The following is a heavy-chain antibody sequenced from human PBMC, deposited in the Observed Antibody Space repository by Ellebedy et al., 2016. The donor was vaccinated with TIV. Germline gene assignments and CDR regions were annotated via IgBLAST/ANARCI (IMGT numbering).Heavy chain of an antibody. D-gene: IGHD6-13*01. CDR1: GFTFSSYS. V-gene: IGHV3-48*01. Sequence: PGGSLRLSCAASGFTFSSYSMNWVRQAPGKGLEWVSYISSSSSTIYYADSVKGRFTISRDNAKNSLYLQMNSLRAEDTALYYCARLGIAAVWGQGTTVTVSS. CDR3: ARLGIAAV. CDR2: ISSSSSTI. J-gene: IGHJ6*02.